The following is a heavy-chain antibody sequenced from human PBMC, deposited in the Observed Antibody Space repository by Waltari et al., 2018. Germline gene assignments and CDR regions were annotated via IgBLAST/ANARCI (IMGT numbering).Heavy chain of an antibody. Sequence: QVQLQESGPGLVRPSETLSLTCDVSGYFINTGFFRGWIRQPPGKGLGWLGNIYHDGTTYYNPSLKHRLMISLDTSKNHFSLRLNLVDAADTAVYYCARQTLGYCTSAACRRLESWGQGILVTVSS. CDR2: IYHDGTT. V-gene: IGHV4-38-2*01. D-gene: IGHD2-2*03. CDR1: GYFINTGFF. CDR3: ARQTLGYCTSAACRRLES. J-gene: IGHJ1*01.